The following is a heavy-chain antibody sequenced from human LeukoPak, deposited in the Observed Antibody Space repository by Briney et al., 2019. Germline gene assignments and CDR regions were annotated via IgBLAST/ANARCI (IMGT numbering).Heavy chain of an antibody. V-gene: IGHV1-18*01. D-gene: IGHD3-9*01. CDR2: ISGYNGNT. CDR1: GYTFTSYG. J-gene: IGHJ4*02. CDR3: ARDDLGTTGYDNWNY. Sequence: ASMKVSRKTSGYTFTSYGVTWVRQAPGQGLEWMGWISGYNGNTNYAQKLQGRVTVTTDTSTNTAYMELRSLRSDDTAVYYCARDDLGTTGYDNWNYWGQGTLVTVSS.